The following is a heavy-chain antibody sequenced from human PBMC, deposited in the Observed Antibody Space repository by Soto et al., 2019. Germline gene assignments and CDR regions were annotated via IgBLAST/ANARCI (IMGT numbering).Heavy chain of an antibody. J-gene: IGHJ3*02. CDR1: GFTFSNAW. Sequence: GGSLRLSCAASGFTFSNAWMSWVRQAPGKGLEWVGRIKSKTDGGTTDYAAPVKGRFTISRDDSKNTLYLQMNSLKTEDTALYYCTPFLIPPSAFDIWGQGTMVTVS. V-gene: IGHV3-15*01. CDR2: IKSKTDGGTT. CDR3: TPFLIPPSAFDI.